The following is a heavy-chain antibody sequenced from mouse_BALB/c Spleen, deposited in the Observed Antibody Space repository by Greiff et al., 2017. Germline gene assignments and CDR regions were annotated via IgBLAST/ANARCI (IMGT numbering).Heavy chain of an antibody. Sequence: EVKLVESGGGLVQPGGSLKLSCAASGFTFSSYTMSWVRQTPEKRLEWVAYISSGGSTYYPDSVKGRFTISRDNARNILYLQMSSLRSEDTAMYYCARIWSFAYWGQGTLVTVSA. CDR2: ISSGGST. J-gene: IGHJ3*01. D-gene: IGHD1-1*02. CDR1: GFTFSSYT. V-gene: IGHV5-6-5*01. CDR3: ARIWSFAY.